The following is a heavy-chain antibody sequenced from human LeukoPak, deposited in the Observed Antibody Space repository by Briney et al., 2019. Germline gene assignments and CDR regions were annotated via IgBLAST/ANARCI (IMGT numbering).Heavy chain of an antibody. V-gene: IGHV1-46*01. CDR1: GYTFTSYY. CDR2: INPSGGST. CDR3: ARSEWELLFDY. D-gene: IGHD1-26*01. Sequence: ASVKVSCKASGYTFTSYYKHWVRQAPGQGLEWMGIINPSGGSTSYAQKFQGRVTMTRDTSTSTVYMELSSLRSEDTAVYYCARSEWELLFDYWGQGTLVTVSS. J-gene: IGHJ4*02.